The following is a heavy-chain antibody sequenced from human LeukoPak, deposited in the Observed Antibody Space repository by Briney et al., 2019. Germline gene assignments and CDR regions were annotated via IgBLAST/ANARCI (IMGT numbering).Heavy chain of an antibody. Sequence: ASVKVSCKASGYTFSSYDINWVRQATGQGLEWMGWMNPNSGDRGYAQKLQGRVTMTTDTSTSTAYMELRSLRSDDTAVYYCARQGYGGHSQGAADYWGQGTLVTVSS. J-gene: IGHJ4*02. V-gene: IGHV1-8*02. CDR2: MNPNSGDR. D-gene: IGHD4-23*01. CDR1: GYTFSSYD. CDR3: ARQGYGGHSQGAADY.